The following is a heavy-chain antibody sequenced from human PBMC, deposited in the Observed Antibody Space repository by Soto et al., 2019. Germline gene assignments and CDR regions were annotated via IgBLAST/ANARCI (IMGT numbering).Heavy chain of an antibody. J-gene: IGHJ6*02. V-gene: IGHV4-39*01. CDR3: ARRSPYSSSWTDYYYYGMDV. CDR1: GGSISSSSYY. CDR2: IYYSGST. Sequence: SETLSLTCTVSGGSISSSSYYWGWIRQPPGKGLEWIGSIYYSGSTYYNPSLKSRVTISVDTSKNQFSLKLSSVTAADTAVYYCARRSPYSSSWTDYYYYGMDVWGQGTTVTVSS. D-gene: IGHD6-13*01.